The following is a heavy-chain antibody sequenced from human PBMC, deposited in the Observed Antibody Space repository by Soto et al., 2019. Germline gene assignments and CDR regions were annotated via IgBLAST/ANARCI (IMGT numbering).Heavy chain of an antibody. CDR3: ARGHAWGSYRYRSHLDY. CDR2: INHSGST. J-gene: IGHJ4*02. Sequence: LSLTCAVYGGSFSGYYWSWIRQPPGKGLEWIGEINHSGSTNYNPFLKSRVTISVDTSKNQFSLKLSSVTAADTAVYYCARGHAWGSYRYRSHLDYWGQGTLVTVSS. CDR1: GGSFSGYY. V-gene: IGHV4-34*01. D-gene: IGHD3-16*02.